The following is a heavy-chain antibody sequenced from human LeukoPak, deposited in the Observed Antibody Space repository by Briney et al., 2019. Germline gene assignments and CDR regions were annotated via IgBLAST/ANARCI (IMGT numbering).Heavy chain of an antibody. CDR2: IDGGGGRT. J-gene: IGHJ4*02. CDR3: AKTASSGWYSHVDY. Sequence: PGGSLRLSCTASGFAFSSYAMSWVRQAPGVGLEWVSAIDGGGGRTWHADSVRGRFTISRDNSKNTLFMQMNSLRAEDTAVYYCAKTASSGWYSHVDYWGQGTLVTVSS. CDR1: GFAFSSYA. V-gene: IGHV3-23*01. D-gene: IGHD6-19*01.